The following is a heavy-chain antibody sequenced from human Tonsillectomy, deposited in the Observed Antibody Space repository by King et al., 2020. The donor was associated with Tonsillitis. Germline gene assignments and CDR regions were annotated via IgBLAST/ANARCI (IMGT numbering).Heavy chain of an antibody. CDR3: ARGNNRYSSYQTWFSP. V-gene: IGHV4-34*01. J-gene: IGHJ5*02. CDR2: IDHSGST. CDR1: GGSFSGYY. D-gene: IGHD2-15*01. Sequence: HVQLQQWGAGLLKPSETLSLTCAVYGGSFSGYYWSWSRQPPGTGLEWIGQIDHSGSTNYNPSLKSRVTISLDTSKNQFFLKLTSVTAADTAVYYCARGNNRYSSYQTWFSPWGQGTLVTVSS.